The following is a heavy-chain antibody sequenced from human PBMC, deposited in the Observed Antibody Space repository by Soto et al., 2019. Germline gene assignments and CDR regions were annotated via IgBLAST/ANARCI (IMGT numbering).Heavy chain of an antibody. CDR1: GFTFSSYG. Sequence: GGSLRLSCAASGFTFSSYGMHWVRQAPGKGLEWVAVISYDGSNKYYADSVKGRFTISRDNSKNTLYLQMNSLRAEDTAVYYCVKMVVGYCSGGSCPNYFNYWGQGTLVTVSS. D-gene: IGHD2-15*01. J-gene: IGHJ4*02. CDR3: VKMVVGYCSGGSCPNYFNY. CDR2: ISYDGSNK. V-gene: IGHV3-30*18.